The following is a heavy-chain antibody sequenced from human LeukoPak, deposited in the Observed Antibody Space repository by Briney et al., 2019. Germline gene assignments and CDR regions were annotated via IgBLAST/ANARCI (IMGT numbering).Heavy chain of an antibody. Sequence: GGSLRLSCAASGFTFSDYYMSWIRQAPGRGLESVSYISSSGSTTYYADSVKGRFTISRDNVKNSLYLQMNSLRPEDTAVYYCASSYCGGNCLVSWGQGTLVTVSS. J-gene: IGHJ5*02. CDR1: GFTFSDYY. CDR2: ISSSGSTT. CDR3: ASSYCGGNCLVS. V-gene: IGHV3-11*01. D-gene: IGHD2-21*02.